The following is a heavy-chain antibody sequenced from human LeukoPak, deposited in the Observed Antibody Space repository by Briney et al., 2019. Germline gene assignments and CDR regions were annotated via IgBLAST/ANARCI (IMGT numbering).Heavy chain of an antibody. V-gene: IGHV3-30*02. CDR3: AKDRGYSYGFFDY. CDR1: GFTFSSDG. Sequence: GGSLRLSCAASGFTFSSDGMHWVRQAQGKWLEWVAVIWYDGSNKYYADSVKGRFTISRDNSENTLYLQMNSLRAADTAVYYCAKDRGYSYGFFDYWGQGTLDTVSS. D-gene: IGHD5-18*01. J-gene: IGHJ4*02. CDR2: IWYDGSNK.